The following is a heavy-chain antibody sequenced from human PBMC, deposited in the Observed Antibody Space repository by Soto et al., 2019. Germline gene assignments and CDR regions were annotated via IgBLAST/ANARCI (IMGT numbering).Heavy chain of an antibody. D-gene: IGHD6-13*01. J-gene: IGHJ6*02. Sequence: SETLSLTCAVYGGSFSGYYWSGIRQPPGKGLEWIGEINHSGSTNYNPSLKSRVTISVDTSKNQFSLKLSSVTAADTAVYYCARGPSSSWGYGMDGWGQGTTVTVSS. V-gene: IGHV4-34*01. CDR2: INHSGST. CDR3: ARGPSSSWGYGMDG. CDR1: GGSFSGYY.